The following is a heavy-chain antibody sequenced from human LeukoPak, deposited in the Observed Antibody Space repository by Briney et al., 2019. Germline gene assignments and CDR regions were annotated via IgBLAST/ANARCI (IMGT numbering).Heavy chain of an antibody. V-gene: IGHV3-30*18. CDR2: ISYDGTDK. CDR3: AKDAVRTPQIDH. J-gene: IGHJ4*02. CDR1: GFTFNTFG. D-gene: IGHD1-1*01. Sequence: GGSLRLSCAASGFTFNTFGMHWVRQAPGKGLEWVAVISYDGTDKYYADSLKGRFTISRDNSKNTLYLQMNSLRAEDTAVYYCAKDAVRTPQIDHWGQGALVTVSS.